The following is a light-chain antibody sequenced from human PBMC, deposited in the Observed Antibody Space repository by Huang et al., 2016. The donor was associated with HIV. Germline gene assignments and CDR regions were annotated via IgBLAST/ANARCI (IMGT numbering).Light chain of an antibody. J-gene: IGKJ5*01. V-gene: IGKV1-39*01. Sequence: DILLTQSPSSLSASVGARVTITCRASQNINTYLNWYQQKPGKATNLLIHSASTLQTGVPARFSGSGSGTDFTLTVNSLQPEDSATYYCQQGYSALITFGQGTRL. CDR1: QNINTY. CDR3: QQGYSALIT. CDR2: SAS.